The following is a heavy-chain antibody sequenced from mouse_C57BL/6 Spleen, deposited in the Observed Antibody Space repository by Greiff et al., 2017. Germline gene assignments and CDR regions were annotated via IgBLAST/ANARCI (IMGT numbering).Heavy chain of an antibody. Sequence: EVKLMESGGGLVKPGGSLKLSCAASGFTFSDYGMHWVRQAPEKGLEWVAYISSGSSTIYYADTVKGRFTISRDNAKNTLFLQMTSLRSEDTAMYYCARSYYIYAMDYWGQGTSVTVSS. V-gene: IGHV5-17*01. CDR3: ARSYYIYAMDY. CDR1: GFTFSDYG. J-gene: IGHJ4*01. CDR2: ISSGSSTI. D-gene: IGHD1-1*01.